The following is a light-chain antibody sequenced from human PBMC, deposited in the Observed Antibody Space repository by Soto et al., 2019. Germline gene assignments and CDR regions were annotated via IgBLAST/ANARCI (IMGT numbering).Light chain of an antibody. CDR3: QQYNNWPPYT. J-gene: IGKJ2*01. V-gene: IGKV3-15*01. Sequence: EIVMTQSPATLSVSPGERATLSCRARQSVSSNLAWYQQKPGQAPRLLIYGASTRATGIPARFSGSGSGTEFTLTIRSLQSEDFAVYDCQQYNNWPPYTFGQGTKLEIK. CDR2: GAS. CDR1: QSVSSN.